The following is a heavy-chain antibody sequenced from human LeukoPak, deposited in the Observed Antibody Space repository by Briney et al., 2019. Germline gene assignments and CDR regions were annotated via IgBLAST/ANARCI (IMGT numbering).Heavy chain of an antibody. CDR2: ISYDGSNK. CDR1: GFTFSTYD. D-gene: IGHD3-10*01. V-gene: IGHV3-30*18. CDR3: AKERGGQDWDFDL. Sequence: GGSLRLSCAASGFTFSTYDMHWVRQAPGKGLEWVAVISYDGSNKYYADSVKGRFTISRDNSKNTLYLQMNSLKTEDTAVYYCAKERGGQDWDFDLWGRGTLVTVSS. J-gene: IGHJ2*01.